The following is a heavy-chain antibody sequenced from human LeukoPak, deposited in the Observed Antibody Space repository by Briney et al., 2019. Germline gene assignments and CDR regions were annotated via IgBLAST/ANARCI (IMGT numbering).Heavy chain of an antibody. CDR3: ARGLYYYYGMDV. V-gene: IGHV4-59*01. Sequence: PSETLSLTCTVSGGSISSYYWSWIRQPPGKGLEWIGFVYYSGTTNYNPSLKSRVIISVDTSKNQFSLSLSSVTAADTAVYYCARGLYYYYGMDVWGQGTTVTVSS. J-gene: IGHJ6*02. CDR1: GGSISSYY. CDR2: VYYSGTT.